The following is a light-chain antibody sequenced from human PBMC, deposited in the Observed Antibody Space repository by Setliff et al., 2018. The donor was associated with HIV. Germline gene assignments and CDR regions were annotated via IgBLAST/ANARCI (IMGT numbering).Light chain of an antibody. J-gene: IGLJ1*01. V-gene: IGLV2-14*02. CDR3: QSYDSSLSGYV. CDR2: EVS. Sequence: QSALTQPASVSGSPGQSITISCTGTTSDIGNFNLVSWYQQHPGKAPKLMICEVSKRPSGVSDRFSCSKSGTSASLAIAGLQAEDEADYYCQSYDSSLSGYVFGTGTKVTVL. CDR1: TSDIGNFNL.